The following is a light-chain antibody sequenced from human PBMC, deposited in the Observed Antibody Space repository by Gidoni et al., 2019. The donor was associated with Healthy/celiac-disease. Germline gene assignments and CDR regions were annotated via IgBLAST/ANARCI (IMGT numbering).Light chain of an antibody. CDR2: GAS. CDR1: QSVSSN. CDR3: QQYNNWSGT. Sequence: EIVMTQSPATLSMSPGERATLSCRASQSVSSNLAWYQQKPGQAPRLLIYGASTRATGIPARFSGSGSGTEFTLTISSLQSEDFAVYYCQQYNNWSGTFGQGTQVEIK. J-gene: IGKJ1*01. V-gene: IGKV3-15*01.